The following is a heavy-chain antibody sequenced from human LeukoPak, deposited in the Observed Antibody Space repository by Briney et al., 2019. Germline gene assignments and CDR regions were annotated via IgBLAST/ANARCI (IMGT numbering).Heavy chain of an antibody. CDR2: INHSGST. CDR3: ARGRTYYDYVWGSYRLSPIDY. V-gene: IGHV4-34*01. D-gene: IGHD3-16*02. Sequence: PSETLSLTCAVYGGSFSGYYWSWIRQPPGKGLEWIGEINHSGSTNYNPSLKSRVTISVDTSKNQFSLKLSSVTAADTAVYYCARGRTYYDYVWGSYRLSPIDYWGQGTLVTVSS. J-gene: IGHJ4*02. CDR1: GGSFSGYY.